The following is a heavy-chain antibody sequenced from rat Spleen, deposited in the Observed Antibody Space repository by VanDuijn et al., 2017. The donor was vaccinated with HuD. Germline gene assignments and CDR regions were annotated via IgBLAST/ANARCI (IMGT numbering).Heavy chain of an antibody. CDR2: ISTGGGNT. CDR3: ARHYGGYSEYVMDA. J-gene: IGHJ4*01. CDR1: GFTFSNYD. D-gene: IGHD1-11*01. Sequence: EVQLVESGGGLVQPGRSLKLSCAASGFTFSNYDMAWVRQAPTKGLEWVASISTGGGNTYYRDSVKGRFTISRDNAKSTLYLQMDSLRSEDKATYYCARHYGGYSEYVMDAWGQGAAVTVSS. V-gene: IGHV5S23*01.